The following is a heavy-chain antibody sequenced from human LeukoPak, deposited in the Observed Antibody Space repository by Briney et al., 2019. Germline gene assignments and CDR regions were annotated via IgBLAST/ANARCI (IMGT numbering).Heavy chain of an antibody. J-gene: IGHJ5*02. CDR2: IRYDGSNK. V-gene: IGHV3-30*02. CDR3: AREAYYYDSSGYFWFDP. Sequence: GSLRLSCAASGFTFRSYGLPWVPQAPGKGLEWVAFIRYDGSNKYYADSVKGRFTISRDNSKNTLYLQMNSLRAEDTAVYYCAREAYYYDSSGYFWFDPWGQGTLVTVSS. CDR1: GFTFRSYG. D-gene: IGHD3-22*01.